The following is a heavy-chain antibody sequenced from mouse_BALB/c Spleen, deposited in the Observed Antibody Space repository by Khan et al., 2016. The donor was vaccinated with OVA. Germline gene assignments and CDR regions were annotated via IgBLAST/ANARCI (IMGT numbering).Heavy chain of an antibody. CDR3: ARSVTITTLVATDFDY. CDR1: GYSITSDYA. CDR2: ISYSGRT. Sequence: EVQLQESGPGLVKPSQSLSLTCTVTGYSITSDYAWNWIRQFPGNKLEWMGYISYSGRTCYNPSLTSRISITRDTSKNQFFLQLNSVTTEDTATYYCARSVTITTLVATDFDYWGQGTTLTVSS. V-gene: IGHV3-2*02. J-gene: IGHJ2*01. D-gene: IGHD1-1*01.